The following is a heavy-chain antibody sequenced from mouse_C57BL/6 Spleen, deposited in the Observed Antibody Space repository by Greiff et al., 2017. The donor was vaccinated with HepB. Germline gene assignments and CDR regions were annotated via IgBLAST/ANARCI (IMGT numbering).Heavy chain of an antibody. V-gene: IGHV1-82*01. D-gene: IGHD2-2*01. Sequence: QVQLKESGPELVKPGASVKISCKASGYAFSSSWMNWVKQRPGKGLEWIGRIYPGDGDTNYNGKFKGKATLTADKSSSTAYMQLSSLTSEDSAVYVYARDGYGYFPLDYWGQGTTLTVSS. CDR2: IYPGDGDT. CDR3: ARDGYGYFPLDY. CDR1: GYAFSSSW. J-gene: IGHJ2*01.